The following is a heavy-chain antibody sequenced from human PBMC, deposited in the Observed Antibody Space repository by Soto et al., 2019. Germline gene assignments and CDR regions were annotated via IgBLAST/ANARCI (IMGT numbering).Heavy chain of an antibody. D-gene: IGHD3-22*01. Sequence: GGSLRLSCAASGFTFSSYAMSWVRQAPGKGLEWVSAISGSGGSTYYADSVKGRFTISRDNSKNTLYLQMNSLRAEDTAVYYCAKAGDYDDSSSYYLAACGIWGQGTTVAVAS. CDR3: AKAGDYDDSSSYYLAACGI. CDR1: GFTFSSYA. J-gene: IGHJ3*02. V-gene: IGHV3-23*01. CDR2: ISGSGGST.